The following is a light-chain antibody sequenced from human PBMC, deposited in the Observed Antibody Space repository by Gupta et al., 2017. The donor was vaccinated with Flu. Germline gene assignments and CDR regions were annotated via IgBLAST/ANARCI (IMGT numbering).Light chain of an antibody. CDR2: RND. CDR3: AAWDDSLNGVV. V-gene: IGLV1-44*01. J-gene: IGLJ3*02. CDR1: SSNIGNNP. Sequence: QSVLTQPPSASGTPGQRVTISCSGSSSNIGNNPVNWYQQLPGTAPKLLIARNDQRPSGVPDRFSGSKSGTSASLAISGLQSEDEARYACAAWDDSLNGVVFGGGTKLTVL.